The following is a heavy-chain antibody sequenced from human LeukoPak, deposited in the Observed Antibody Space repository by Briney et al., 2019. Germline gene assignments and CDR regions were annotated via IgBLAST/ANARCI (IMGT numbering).Heavy chain of an antibody. CDR2: ISSTSTSI. Sequence: KPGGSLRPSCAASGFTSSSHTMNWVRQAPGKGLEWVSSISSTSTSIYHADSVKGRFTISRDNTKNSLYLQMDSLRAEDTAVYYCARGFRAFDFWAQGTMVTVSS. CDR3: ARGFRAFDF. J-gene: IGHJ3*01. V-gene: IGHV3-21*01. CDR1: GFTSSSHT.